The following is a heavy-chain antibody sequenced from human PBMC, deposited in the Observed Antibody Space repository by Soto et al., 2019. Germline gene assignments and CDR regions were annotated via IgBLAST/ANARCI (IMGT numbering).Heavy chain of an antibody. CDR1: GYSMTSLD. D-gene: IGHD1-26*01. Sequence: ASVKVSCKTSGYSMTSLDVNWVRQTAGQGLEWMGWMEPSTGRTGYAQKFQGRVTMTRDTSINTAYMELTTLTSDDTAFYYCARGVSAGVDYWGQGTLVTVSS. V-gene: IGHV1-8*01. CDR2: MEPSTGRT. CDR3: ARGVSAGVDY. J-gene: IGHJ4*02.